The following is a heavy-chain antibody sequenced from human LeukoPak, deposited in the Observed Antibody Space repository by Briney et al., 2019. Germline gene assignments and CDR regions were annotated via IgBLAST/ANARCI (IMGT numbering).Heavy chain of an antibody. CDR2: IYPGDSDT. CDR3: ARQPGGYSNLMLYYFDY. Sequence: GESLKISCKGSGYSFTSYWIGWVRQMPGKGLEWMGIIYPGDSDTRYSPSFQGQVTISADKSISTAYLQWSSLKASDTAMYYCARQPGGYSNLMLYYFDYWGQGTLVTVSS. V-gene: IGHV5-51*01. D-gene: IGHD4-11*01. CDR1: GYSFTSYW. J-gene: IGHJ4*02.